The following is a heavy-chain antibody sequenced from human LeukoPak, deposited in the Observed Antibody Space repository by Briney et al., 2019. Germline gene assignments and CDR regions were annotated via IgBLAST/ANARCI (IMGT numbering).Heavy chain of an antibody. Sequence: GESLLISCKGSGYSFTSYWIGWVRQMPGKGLEWMGISYPGDSDTRYSPSFQGQVTISADKSITTAYLQWSSLKASDTAMYYCARRRGSDSSGLYYFDYWGRGTLITVSS. J-gene: IGHJ4*02. CDR3: ARRRGSDSSGLYYFDY. D-gene: IGHD3-22*01. CDR2: SYPGDSDT. V-gene: IGHV5-51*01. CDR1: GYSFTSYW.